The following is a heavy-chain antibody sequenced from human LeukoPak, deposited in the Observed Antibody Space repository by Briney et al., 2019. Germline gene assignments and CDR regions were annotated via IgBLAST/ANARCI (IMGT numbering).Heavy chain of an antibody. CDR1: GFTFSSYS. V-gene: IGHV3-48*01. CDR3: ARQLDS. Sequence: PGGSLRLSCAASGFTFSSYSVNWVRQARGKGLEWVSYISGSGSSIYYADSVKGRFTISRDNAKNSLYLQMNSLRAEDTAVYYCARQLDSWGQGTLVTVSS. CDR2: ISGSGSSI. J-gene: IGHJ4*02.